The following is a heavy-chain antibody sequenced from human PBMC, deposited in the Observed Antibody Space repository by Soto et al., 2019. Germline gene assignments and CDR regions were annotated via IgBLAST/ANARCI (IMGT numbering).Heavy chain of an antibody. CDR3: ARHPDILTGYGDAFDI. D-gene: IGHD3-9*01. Sequence: PSETLSLTCTVSGGSISSYYWSWIRQPPGKGLEWIGYIYYSGSTNYNPSLKSRVTISVDTSKNQFSLKLSSVTAADTAVYYCARHPDILTGYGDAFDIWGQGTMVTVS. V-gene: IGHV4-59*08. J-gene: IGHJ3*02. CDR1: GGSISSYY. CDR2: IYYSGST.